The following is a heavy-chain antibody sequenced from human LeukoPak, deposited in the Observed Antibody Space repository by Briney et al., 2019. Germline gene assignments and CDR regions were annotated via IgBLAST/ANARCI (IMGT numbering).Heavy chain of an antibody. Sequence: GRSLRLSCEASGFTFSTYAMHWVGQAPGKGLEWVALILYDGRNEYYAESVKGRFTISRDNSQNTVYLQMNSLRPENTAVYYCAKRGINGDYYHYWGQGTLVTVSS. V-gene: IGHV3-30*18. CDR1: GFTFSTYA. CDR2: ILYDGRNE. D-gene: IGHD4-17*01. J-gene: IGHJ4*02. CDR3: AKRGINGDYYHY.